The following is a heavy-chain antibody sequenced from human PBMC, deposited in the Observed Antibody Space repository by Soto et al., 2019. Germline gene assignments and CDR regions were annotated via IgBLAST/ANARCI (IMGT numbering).Heavy chain of an antibody. V-gene: IGHV3-30*03. CDR3: VSELIVGASDY. Sequence: SLRLSCAASGFTFSSYGMHWVRQAPGKGLEWVAVISYDGSNKYYADSVKGRFTISRDNSKNTLYLQMNSLRAEDTAVYYCVSELIVGASDYWGQGTLVTVSS. D-gene: IGHD1-26*01. CDR1: GFTFSSYG. CDR2: ISYDGSNK. J-gene: IGHJ4*02.